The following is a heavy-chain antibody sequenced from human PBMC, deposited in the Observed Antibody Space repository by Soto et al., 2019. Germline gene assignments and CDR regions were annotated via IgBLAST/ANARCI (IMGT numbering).Heavy chain of an antibody. D-gene: IGHD4-4*01. CDR1: GGTFSSYA. J-gene: IGHJ2*01. CDR3: ARNGNRDSNPWYFDL. CDR2: IIPIFGTA. Sequence: QVQLVQSGAEVKKPGSSVKVSCKASGGTFSSYAISWVRQAPGQGLEWMGGIIPIFGTANYAQKFQGRVTIXXDXSKXTAYMELSSLRSEDTAVYYCARNGNRDSNPWYFDLWGRGTLVTVSS. V-gene: IGHV1-69*12.